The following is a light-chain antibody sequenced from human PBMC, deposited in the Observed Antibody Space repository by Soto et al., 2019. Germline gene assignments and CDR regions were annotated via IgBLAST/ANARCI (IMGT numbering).Light chain of an antibody. J-gene: IGLJ1*01. CDR2: DVS. V-gene: IGLV2-11*01. Sequence: QSVLTQPRSVSGSPGQSVTISCAGTSSDFGSYNYVSWYQQHPGKAPNLLIYDVSKRPSGVPDRFSGSKSGNTASLTISGLQAEDESDYYCCSYAGSNTPYVFGTGTKSPS. CDR3: CSYAGSNTPYV. CDR1: SSDFGSYNY.